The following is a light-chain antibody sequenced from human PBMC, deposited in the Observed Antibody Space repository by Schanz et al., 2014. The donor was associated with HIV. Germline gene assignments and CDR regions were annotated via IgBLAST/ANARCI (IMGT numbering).Light chain of an antibody. J-gene: IGKJ4*01. CDR3: QYFGNSGGT. CDR1: QSVGGSQ. V-gene: IGKV3-20*01. CDR2: ATS. Sequence: EIVLTQSPGRLSLSPGERATLSCRASQSVGGSQLAWFQLKRGQPPRLLIYATSFRAAGIPDRFSGTGSGTDFTLTISSLEPEDFAVYYCQYFGNSGGTFGGGTKVEIK.